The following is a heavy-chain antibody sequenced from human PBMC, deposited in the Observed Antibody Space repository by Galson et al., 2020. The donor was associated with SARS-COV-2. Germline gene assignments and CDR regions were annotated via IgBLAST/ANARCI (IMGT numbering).Heavy chain of an antibody. D-gene: IGHD5-18*01. J-gene: IGHJ4*02. CDR1: GASLSSGDYY. CDR2: IYYSGST. V-gene: IGHV4-30-4*01. Sequence: ETSETLSLTCTVSGASLSSGDYYWSWIRQPPGTGLEWIGYIYYSGSTHYKSSLKSRIIISVDTSKSQFSLKLSSVTAADTAVYYCARGRGTAVAPFDYWGQGTLVTVSS. CDR3: ARGRGTAVAPFDY.